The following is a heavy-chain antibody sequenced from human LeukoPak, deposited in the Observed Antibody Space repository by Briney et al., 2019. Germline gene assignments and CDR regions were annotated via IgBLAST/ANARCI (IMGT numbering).Heavy chain of an antibody. Sequence: SSQTLSLTCTVSGGSISSSSYYWGWIRQPPGKGLEWIGSIFYSGGTYYNPSLKSRVTISVDTSKNQFSLKLSSVTAADTAVYYCARDSAMGSTSFDSWGQGTLVTVSS. CDR1: GGSISSSSYY. D-gene: IGHD1-26*01. CDR2: IFYSGGT. V-gene: IGHV4-39*07. J-gene: IGHJ4*02. CDR3: ARDSAMGSTSFDS.